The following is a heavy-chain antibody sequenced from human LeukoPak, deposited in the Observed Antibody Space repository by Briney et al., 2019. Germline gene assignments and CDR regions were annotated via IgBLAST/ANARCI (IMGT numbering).Heavy chain of an antibody. V-gene: IGHV4-34*01. CDR2: INHSGST. Sequence: SETLSLTCAVYGGSFSGYYWSWIRQPPGKGLEWIGEINHSGSTNYNPSLKSRVTISVDTSKNQFSLKLSSVTAADTAVYYCARGQSHIVVVPAAPRSNNWFDPWGQGTLVTVSS. D-gene: IGHD2-2*01. CDR1: GGSFSGYY. CDR3: ARGQSHIVVVPAAPRSNNWFDP. J-gene: IGHJ5*02.